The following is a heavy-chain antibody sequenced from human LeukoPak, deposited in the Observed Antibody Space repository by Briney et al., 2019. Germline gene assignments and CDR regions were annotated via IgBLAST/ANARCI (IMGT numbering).Heavy chain of an antibody. Sequence: GGSLRLSCAASGFTFSSYAMSWVRQAPGRGLEWVSAISSSGADTHYADSVKGRFTISRDNSKNALYLQMTSLRVEDTAVYYCAREGRGSGYCDYWGQGTLVTVSA. D-gene: IGHD2-15*01. J-gene: IGHJ4*02. CDR2: ISSSGADT. CDR1: GFTFSSYA. V-gene: IGHV3-23*01. CDR3: AREGRGSGYCDY.